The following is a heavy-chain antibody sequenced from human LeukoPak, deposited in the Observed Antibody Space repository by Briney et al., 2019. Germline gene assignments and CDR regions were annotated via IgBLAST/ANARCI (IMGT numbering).Heavy chain of an antibody. V-gene: IGHV3-30*02. CDR1: GFTFSNYG. J-gene: IGHJ4*02. CDR2: IRYDGFNK. D-gene: IGHD1-26*01. Sequence: GGSLRLSCAASGFTFSNYGMHWVRQAPGKGLEWVASIRYDGFNKYYADSLKGRFTISRDNSKNTLYLQMNSLRAEDTAVYYCAKDRGSYSAYYYFDYWGQGTLVTVSS. CDR3: AKDRGSYSAYYYFDY.